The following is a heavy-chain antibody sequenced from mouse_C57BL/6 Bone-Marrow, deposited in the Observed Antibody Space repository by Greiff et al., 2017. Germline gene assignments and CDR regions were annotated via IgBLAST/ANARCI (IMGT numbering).Heavy chain of an antibody. CDR2: TFYSGIT. CDR1: GFSINSDCY. J-gene: IGHJ4*01. CDR3: AGAPLYYGSSYDAMDY. D-gene: IGHD1-1*01. Sequence: ESGPSLVRPSQTLSLTCTVTGFSINSDCYWIWIRQFPGNKLEYIGYTFYSGITYYNPSLESRTYITRDTSKNQFSLKLSSVTTEDTATYYCAGAPLYYGSSYDAMDYWGQGTSVTVSS. V-gene: IGHV3-3*01.